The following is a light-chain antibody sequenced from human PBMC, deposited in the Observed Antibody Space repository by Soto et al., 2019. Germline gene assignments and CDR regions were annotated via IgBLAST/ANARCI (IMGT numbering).Light chain of an antibody. CDR1: QSITSY. CDR2: DAS. V-gene: IGKV3-11*01. CDR3: QQRSNWPRGYT. Sequence: EIVLTQSPATLSLSPEERATLSCRASQSITSYLAWYQQKPGQAPRLLIFDASNKATGIPARFSGSGSGTDFTLTISSLEPEDFALYYCQQRSNWPRGYTFGQGTKLEIK. J-gene: IGKJ2*01.